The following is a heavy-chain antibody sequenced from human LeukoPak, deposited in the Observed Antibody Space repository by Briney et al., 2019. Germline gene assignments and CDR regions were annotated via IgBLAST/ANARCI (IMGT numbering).Heavy chain of an antibody. J-gene: IGHJ3*02. CDR1: GYSFTSYW. Sequence: GESLRISCKGSGYSFTSYWIGWVRQMPGKGLEWMGIIYPGDSHIRYSPSFQGQVTISADKSISTAYLQWSSLKASDTAMYYCARQGGWLRFDSNDAFDIWGQGTMVTVSS. CDR3: ARQGGWLRFDSNDAFDI. CDR2: IYPGDSHI. V-gene: IGHV5-51*01. D-gene: IGHD5-12*01.